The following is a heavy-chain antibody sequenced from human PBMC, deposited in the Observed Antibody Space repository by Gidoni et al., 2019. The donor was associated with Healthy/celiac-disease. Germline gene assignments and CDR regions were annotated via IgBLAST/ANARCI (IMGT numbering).Heavy chain of an antibody. CDR3: ARVMSDTAIVTGCFDY. Sequence: QVQLVQSGAEVKKPGSSVKVSCKASGGTFSSSAIGWVRQAPGQGLEWMGGIIPIVGIANYAQKFQGRVTITADKSTSTAYMELSSLRSEDTAVYYCARVMSDTAIVTGCFDYWGQGTLVTVSS. CDR1: GGTFSSSA. J-gene: IGHJ4*02. CDR2: IIPIVGIA. D-gene: IGHD5-18*01. V-gene: IGHV1-69*17.